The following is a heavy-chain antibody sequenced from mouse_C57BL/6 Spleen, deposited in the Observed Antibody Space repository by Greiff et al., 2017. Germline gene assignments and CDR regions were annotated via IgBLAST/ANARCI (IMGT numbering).Heavy chain of an antibody. D-gene: IGHD2-10*01. V-gene: IGHV6-3*01. J-gene: IGHJ3*01. CDR2: IRLKSDNYAT. Sequence: EVKVEESGGGLVQPGGSMKLSCVASGFTFSNYWMNWVRQSPEKGLEWVAQIRLKSDNYATHYAESVKGRFTISRDDSKSSVYLQMNNLRAEDTGIYYCTAYYPFAYWGQGTLVTVSA. CDR3: TAYYPFAY. CDR1: GFTFSNYW.